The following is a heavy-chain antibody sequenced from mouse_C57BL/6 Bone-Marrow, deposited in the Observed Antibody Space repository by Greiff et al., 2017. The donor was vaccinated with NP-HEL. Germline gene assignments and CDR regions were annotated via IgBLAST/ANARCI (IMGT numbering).Heavy chain of an antibody. Sequence: VQLQQSGAELVRPGASVKLSCTASGFNIKDDYMHWVKQRPEQGLEWIGWIDPENGATEYASKFQGKATITADTSSNTAYLQLSSLTSEDTAVYYCTHYDSYAMDYWGQGTSVTVSS. V-gene: IGHV14-4*01. D-gene: IGHD1-1*02. CDR3: THYDSYAMDY. CDR1: GFNIKDDY. CDR2: IDPENGAT. J-gene: IGHJ4*01.